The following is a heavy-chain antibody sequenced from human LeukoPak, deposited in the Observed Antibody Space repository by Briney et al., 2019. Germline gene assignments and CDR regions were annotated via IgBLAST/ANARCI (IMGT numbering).Heavy chain of an antibody. CDR1: GFTFSSFE. J-gene: IGHJ6*03. D-gene: IGHD2-15*01. CDR2: ISSGGSTI. Sequence: GGSLRLSCAASGFTFSSFEMKWVRQAPGKGLEWVSYISSGGSTIYYADSVKGRFTISRDNAKNSLYLQMNSLRAEDTAVYYCARGSIGYCSGGSCYGVYYYMDVWGKGTTVTVSS. V-gene: IGHV3-48*03. CDR3: ARGSIGYCSGGSCYGVYYYMDV.